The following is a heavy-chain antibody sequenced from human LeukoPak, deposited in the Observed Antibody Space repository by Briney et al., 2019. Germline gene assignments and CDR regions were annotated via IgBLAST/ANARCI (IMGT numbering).Heavy chain of an antibody. CDR3: ARTGVVPAAPYYFDY. CDR1: GYTFTGYY. V-gene: IGHV1-2*02. CDR2: INPNSGGT. Sequence: ASVKVSCKASGYTFTGYYMHWVRQAPGQGLEWMGWINPNSGGTNYAQKFQGRVTMTRDTSISTAYMELSRLRSDDTAVYYCARTGVVPAAPYYFDYWGQGTLVTVSS. J-gene: IGHJ4*02. D-gene: IGHD2-2*01.